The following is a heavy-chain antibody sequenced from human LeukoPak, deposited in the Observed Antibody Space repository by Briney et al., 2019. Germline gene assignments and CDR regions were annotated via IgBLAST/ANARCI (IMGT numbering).Heavy chain of an antibody. V-gene: IGHV5-51*01. CDR2: IYPGDSDT. CDR3: ARRAYCGGDCYVDY. J-gene: IGHJ4*02. Sequence: GESLKISCKGSRYTFTSYWIGWVRQMPGKGLEWMGIIYPGDSDTRYSPSFEGQVTISADKSISTAYLQWSSLKASDTAMYYCARRAYCGGDCYVDYWGQGTLVTVSS. CDR1: RYTFTSYW. D-gene: IGHD2-21*02.